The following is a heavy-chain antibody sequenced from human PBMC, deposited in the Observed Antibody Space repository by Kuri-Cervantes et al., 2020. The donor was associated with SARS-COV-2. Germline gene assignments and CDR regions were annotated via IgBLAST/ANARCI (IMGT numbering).Heavy chain of an antibody. Sequence: GSLRLSCTVSGGSISSYYWSWIRQPAGKGLEWIGRIYTSGSTNYNPSLKSRVTMSVDTSKNHFSLKLSSVTAADTAVYYCARVKTIFGVAPFDYWGQGTLVTVSS. CDR1: GGSISSYY. D-gene: IGHD3-3*01. V-gene: IGHV4-4*07. J-gene: IGHJ4*02. CDR3: ARVKTIFGVAPFDY. CDR2: IYTSGST.